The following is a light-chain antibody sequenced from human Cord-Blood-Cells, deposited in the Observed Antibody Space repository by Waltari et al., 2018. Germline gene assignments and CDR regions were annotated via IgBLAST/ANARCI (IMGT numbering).Light chain of an antibody. Sequence: QSALTQPRSASGSPGQSVTISCTGTRSDVGGYNYVSWYQQHPGKAPKLMIYDVSKRPSGVPDRFSGSKSGNTASLTISGLQAEDEADYYCCSYAGSYTVFGGGTKLTVL. V-gene: IGLV2-11*01. CDR2: DVS. CDR1: RSDVGGYNY. CDR3: CSYAGSYTV. J-gene: IGLJ2*01.